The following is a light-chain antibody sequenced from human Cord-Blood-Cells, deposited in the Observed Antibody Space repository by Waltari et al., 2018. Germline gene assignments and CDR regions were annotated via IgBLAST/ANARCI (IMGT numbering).Light chain of an antibody. J-gene: IGLJ1*01. Sequence: QSALTQPASVSGSPGQPIPISCTVTSSDVGSYHLVSWYQQHPGKAPKLMIYEVSKRPSGVSNRFSGSKSGNTASLTISGLQAEDEADYYCCSYAGSSTYVFGTGTKVTVL. V-gene: IGLV2-23*02. CDR3: CSYAGSSTYV. CDR2: EVS. CDR1: SSDVGSYHL.